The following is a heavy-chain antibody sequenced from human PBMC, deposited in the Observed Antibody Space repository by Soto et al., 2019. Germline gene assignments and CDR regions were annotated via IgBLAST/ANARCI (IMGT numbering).Heavy chain of an antibody. D-gene: IGHD3-22*01. CDR1: GFTVSSNY. CDR3: ARDVVGSSGYYSPSWFDP. V-gene: IGHV3-66*01. J-gene: IGHJ5*02. CDR2: IYSGGST. Sequence: PGGSLRLSCAASGFTVSSNYMSWVRQAPGKGLEWVSVIYSGGSTYYADSVKGRFTISRDNSKNTLYLQMNSLRAEDTAVYYCARDVVGSSGYYSPSWFDPWGQGTLVTVSS.